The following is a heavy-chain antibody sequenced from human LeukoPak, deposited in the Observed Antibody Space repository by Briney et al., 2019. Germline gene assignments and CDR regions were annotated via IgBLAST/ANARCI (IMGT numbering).Heavy chain of an antibody. J-gene: IGHJ4*02. D-gene: IGHD1-1*01. Sequence: SETLSLTSADYGGSFSGYYWSWIRQPPGKGLEWIREINHSGSTNYNPSLKSRVTISVDTSKNQFSLKLSSVTAADTAVYYCARHTKGGGTYYYFDYWGQGTLVTVSS. CDR2: INHSGST. CDR3: ARHTKGGGTYYYFDY. CDR1: GGSFSGYY. V-gene: IGHV4-34*01.